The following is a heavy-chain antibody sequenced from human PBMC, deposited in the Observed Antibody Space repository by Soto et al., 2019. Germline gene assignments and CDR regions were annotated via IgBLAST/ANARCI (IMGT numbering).Heavy chain of an antibody. V-gene: IGHV4-59*01. CDR2: IYYSGST. J-gene: IGHJ6*02. D-gene: IGHD6-13*01. CDR1: GGSISSYY. Sequence: SETLSLTCTVSGGSISSYYWSWIRQPPGKGLEWIGYIYYSGSTNYNPSLKSRVTISVDTSKNQFSLKLSSVTAADTAVYYCARNRIAAAGEDYYYYGMDVWGQGTTVTVS. CDR3: ARNRIAAAGEDYYYYGMDV.